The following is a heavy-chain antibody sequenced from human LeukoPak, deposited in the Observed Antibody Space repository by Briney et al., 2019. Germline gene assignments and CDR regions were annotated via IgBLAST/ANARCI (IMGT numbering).Heavy chain of an antibody. Sequence: GESLKISCKGSGYSFTSYWIGWVRQMPGKGLEWMGIIYPGDSDTRYSPSFQGQVTISADKSISTAYLQWSSLKASDTAMYYCARGPPRYCSGGSCLHYGMDVWGQGTTVTVSS. J-gene: IGHJ6*02. CDR3: ARGPPRYCSGGSCLHYGMDV. D-gene: IGHD2-15*01. CDR2: IYPGDSDT. CDR1: GYSFTSYW. V-gene: IGHV5-51*01.